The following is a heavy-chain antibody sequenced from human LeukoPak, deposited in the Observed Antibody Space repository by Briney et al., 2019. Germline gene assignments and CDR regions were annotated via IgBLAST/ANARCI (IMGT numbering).Heavy chain of an antibody. CDR2: INPNSGGT. D-gene: IGHD2-21*02. CDR1: GYTFTGYY. J-gene: IGHJ6*02. Sequence: ASVKVSCKASGYTFTGYYMHWVRQAPGQGLEWMGWINPNSGGTNYAQKFQGRVTMTRDTSISTAYMELSRLRSDDTAVYYCARDENCGGDCYTNYYYYYGMDVWGQGTTVTVSS. CDR3: ARDENCGGDCYTNYYYYYGMDV. V-gene: IGHV1-2*02.